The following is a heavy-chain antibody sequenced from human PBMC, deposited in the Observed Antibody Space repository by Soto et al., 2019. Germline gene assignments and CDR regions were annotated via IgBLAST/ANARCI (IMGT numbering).Heavy chain of an antibody. V-gene: IGHV4-4*02. CDR3: ASPPGVSRYYGMDV. Sequence: TSETLSLTCAVSGGSISSSNWWSWVRQPPGKGLEWIGEIYHSGSTNYNPSLKSRVTISVDKSKNQFSLKLSSVTAADTAVYYCASPPGVSRYYGMDVWGQGTTVTVSS. CDR2: IYHSGST. CDR1: GGSISSSNW. J-gene: IGHJ6*02. D-gene: IGHD3-10*01.